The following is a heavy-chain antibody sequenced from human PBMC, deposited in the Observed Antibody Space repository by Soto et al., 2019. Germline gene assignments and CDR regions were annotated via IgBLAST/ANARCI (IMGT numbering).Heavy chain of an antibody. CDR1: GFTFNNNW. CDR3: AREGSSWYYFDY. V-gene: IGHV3-74*01. D-gene: IGHD6-13*01. CDR2: INSDGSST. J-gene: IGHJ4*02. Sequence: EVQLVESGGGLVQPGGSLRLSCAASGFTFNNNWMHWVRQAPGKGLVWVSRINSDGSSTSYADSVKGRFTISRDNAKNTLYLQTNSLRFEDTAVYYCAREGSSWYYFDYWGQGTLVTVSS.